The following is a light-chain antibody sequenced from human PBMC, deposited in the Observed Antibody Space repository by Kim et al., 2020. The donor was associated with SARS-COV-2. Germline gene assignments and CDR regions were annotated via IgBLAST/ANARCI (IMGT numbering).Light chain of an antibody. CDR1: QGIATS. Sequence: IQMTQSPSSVSASLGDSLTITCRASQGIATSLAWFQQKPGNAPKSLIYATSRVHSGVSSKYSGSGSGTEFTLTISGLQTEDVATYYCQQYNTYPFTFGGGTKLEI. J-gene: IGKJ4*01. V-gene: IGKV1-16*02. CDR3: QQYNTYPFT. CDR2: ATS.